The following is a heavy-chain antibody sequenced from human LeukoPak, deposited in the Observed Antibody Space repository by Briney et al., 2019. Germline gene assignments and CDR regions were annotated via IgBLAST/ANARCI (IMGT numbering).Heavy chain of an antibody. CDR3: ARDLTTMLRGVIAY. V-gene: IGHV3-30*01. Sequence: DSVKGRFSISRDSSKNILYLQMNSLRAEDTAVYYCARDLTTMLRGVIAYWGQGTLVTVSS. D-gene: IGHD3-10*01. J-gene: IGHJ4*02.